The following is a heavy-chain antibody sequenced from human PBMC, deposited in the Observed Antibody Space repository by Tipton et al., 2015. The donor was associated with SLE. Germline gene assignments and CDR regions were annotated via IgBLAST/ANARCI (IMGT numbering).Heavy chain of an antibody. D-gene: IGHD3-10*01. V-gene: IGHV3-23*01. Sequence: GSLRLSCAASGFTFSTYGMRWVRQSPGKGLAWVSSISGSDGTDGTTYYADSVKGRFTISRDNSKNTVYLQMNSVRVEDTAIYYCARRNSESGAFDIWGQGTLVTVSS. CDR3: ARRNSESGAFDI. CDR1: GFTFSTYG. CDR2: ISGSDGTDGTT. J-gene: IGHJ3*02.